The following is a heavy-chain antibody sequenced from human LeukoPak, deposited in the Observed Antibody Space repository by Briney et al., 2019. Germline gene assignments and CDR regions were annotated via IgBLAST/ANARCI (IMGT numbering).Heavy chain of an antibody. CDR1: GCTFSSYA. CDR3: AREGADYGDQDAFDI. CDR2: IIPIFGTA. J-gene: IGHJ3*02. D-gene: IGHD4-17*01. Sequence: GASVKVSCKASGCTFSSYAISWVRQAPGQGLEWMGVIIPIFGTANYAQKFQGRVTITADKSTSTAYMELSSLRSEDTAVYYCAREGADYGDQDAFDIWGQGTMVTVSS. V-gene: IGHV1-69*06.